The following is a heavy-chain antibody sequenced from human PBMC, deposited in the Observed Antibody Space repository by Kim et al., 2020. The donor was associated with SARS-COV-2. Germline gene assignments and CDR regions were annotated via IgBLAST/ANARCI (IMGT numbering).Heavy chain of an antibody. CDR2: IYPGDSDT. D-gene: IGHD6-13*01. J-gene: IGHJ4*02. V-gene: IGHV5-51*01. CDR3: ARHHMDSSSWYRLYSCFPDY. Sequence: GESLKISCKGSGYSFTSYWIGWVRQMPGKGLEWMGIIYPGDSDTRYSPSFQGQVTISADKSISTAYLQWSSLKASDTAMYYCARHHMDSSSWYRLYSCFPDYWGQGTLVTVSS. CDR1: GYSFTSYW.